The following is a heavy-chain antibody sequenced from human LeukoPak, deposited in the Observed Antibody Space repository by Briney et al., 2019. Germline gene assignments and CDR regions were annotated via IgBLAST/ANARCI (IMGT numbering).Heavy chain of an antibody. CDR1: GDPLNDNLYY. D-gene: IGHD5-12*01. V-gene: IGHV4-39*07. CDR3: ARGAGYSREVNYYHYMDV. CDR2: FYSSGST. Sequence: SETLSLTCNVSGDPLNDNLYYWGWIRQSPGKGLEWIGAFYSSGSTSSHSSLKSRVTISVDTSRTQLSLKLDSVTDTDTAVYYCARGAGYSREVNYYHYMDVWGEGTTVTVSS. J-gene: IGHJ6*03.